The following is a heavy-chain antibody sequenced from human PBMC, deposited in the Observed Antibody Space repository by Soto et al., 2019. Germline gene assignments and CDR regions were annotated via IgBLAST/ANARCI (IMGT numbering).Heavy chain of an antibody. Sequence: SETLSLTCTVSGGSISSGGYYWSWIRQHPGKGLEWIGYIYYSGSTYYNPSLKSRVTISVDTSKNQFSLKLSSVTAADTAVYYCARVPGASYRAAAGTVDYWGQGTLVTVSS. CDR2: IYYSGST. D-gene: IGHD6-13*01. CDR1: GGSISSGGYY. CDR3: ARVPGASYRAAAGTVDY. J-gene: IGHJ4*02. V-gene: IGHV4-31*03.